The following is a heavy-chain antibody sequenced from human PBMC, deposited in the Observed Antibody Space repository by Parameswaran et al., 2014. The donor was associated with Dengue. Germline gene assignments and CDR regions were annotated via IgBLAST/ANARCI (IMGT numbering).Heavy chain of an antibody. V-gene: IGHV4-59*01. CDR1: GGSISSYY. CDR2: IFYSGTT. CDR3: ARGQGV. J-gene: IGHJ4*02. Sequence: SETLSLTCTVSGGSISSYYWSWIRQPPGKGLEWIGNIFYSGTTNYNPSLKSRVTISVDTSKNQMSLQLASVTPADTAIYYCARGQGVWGQGTLVTVSS.